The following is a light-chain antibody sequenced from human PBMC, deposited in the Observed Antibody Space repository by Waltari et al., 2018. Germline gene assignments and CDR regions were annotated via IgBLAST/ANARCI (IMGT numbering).Light chain of an antibody. J-gene: IGKJ2*01. CDR1: QSLLYSNGKTY. CDR3: MQALQTLYT. V-gene: IGKV2-29*02. Sequence: DIVMTQTPLSLAVTPGEPASISCRSSQSLLYSNGKTYLYWYLQKPGQPPRLLIYRVSNRFSGVPDRFSGSGSGADFTLKISRVEGEDVGVYYCMQALQTLYTFGQGTKVEIK. CDR2: RVS.